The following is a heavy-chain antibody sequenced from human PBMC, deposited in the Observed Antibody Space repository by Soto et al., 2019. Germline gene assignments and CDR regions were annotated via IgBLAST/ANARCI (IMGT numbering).Heavy chain of an antibody. Sequence: PGGSLRLSCAASGFTFSIYGMHWVRQAPGKGLEWVAVISYDGSNKYYADSVKGRFTISRDNSKNTLYLQMNSLRAEDTAVYYCAKXKASYSSSSGYYYGMDVWGPGTTVTVSS. CDR2: ISYDGSNK. CDR3: AKXKASYSSSSGYYYGMDV. D-gene: IGHD6-6*01. J-gene: IGHJ6*02. CDR1: GFTFSIYG. V-gene: IGHV3-30*18.